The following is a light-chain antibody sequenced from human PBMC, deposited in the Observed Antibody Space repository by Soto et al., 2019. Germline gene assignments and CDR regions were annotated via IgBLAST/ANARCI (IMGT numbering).Light chain of an antibody. CDR1: QSISSF. J-gene: IGKJ1*01. CDR2: AAS. V-gene: IGKV1-39*01. Sequence: DIQMTQSPSSLSASVGDRVTITCRASQSISSFLNWYQQKPGKAPKLLIYAASSLQSGVPSRFSGSGSGTDFTLTISSLQPEAFATYYCQQSYSTITWTFGQGTKVEIK. CDR3: QQSYSTITWT.